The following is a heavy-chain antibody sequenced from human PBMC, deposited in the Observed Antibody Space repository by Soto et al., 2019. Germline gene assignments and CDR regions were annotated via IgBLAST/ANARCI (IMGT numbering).Heavy chain of an antibody. Sequence: QVQLQESGPGLVKPSETLSLTCTVSGGSISSYYWSWIRQPPGKGLEWIGYIYYSGSTNYNPSLKSRFHISVDTSKNQFSLKLSSVNAADAAVYYCARHGYDSRIHYLYYFDNWGQGTLVTVSS. CDR2: IYYSGST. V-gene: IGHV4-59*08. J-gene: IGHJ4*02. CDR3: ARHGYDSRIHYLYYFDN. CDR1: GGSISSYY. D-gene: IGHD3-22*01.